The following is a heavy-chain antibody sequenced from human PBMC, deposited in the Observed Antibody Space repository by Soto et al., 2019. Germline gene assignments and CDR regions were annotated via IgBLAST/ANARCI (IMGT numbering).Heavy chain of an antibody. Sequence: PGGSLRLSCAASGFTFSSYAMSWVRQAPGKGLEWVSAISGSGGSTYYADSVKGRFTISRDNSKNTLYLQMNSLRAEDTAVYYYAKDPDIVVVPAAPGWFDPWGQGTLVTVSS. CDR3: AKDPDIVVVPAAPGWFDP. CDR1: GFTFSSYA. J-gene: IGHJ5*02. D-gene: IGHD2-2*01. CDR2: ISGSGGST. V-gene: IGHV3-23*01.